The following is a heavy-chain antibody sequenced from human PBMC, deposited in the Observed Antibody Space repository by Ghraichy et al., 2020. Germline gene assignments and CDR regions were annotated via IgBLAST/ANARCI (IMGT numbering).Heavy chain of an antibody. V-gene: IGHV3-64D*06. J-gene: IGHJ4*02. CDR1: GFTFSSYA. CDR3: VKDLARSLWFGEFDY. Sequence: GGSLRLSCSASGFTFSSYAMHWVRQAPGKGLEYVSAISSNGGSTYYADSVKGRFTISRDNSKNTLYLQMSSLRAEDTAVYYCVKDLARSLWFGEFDYWGQGTLVTVSS. CDR2: ISSNGGST. D-gene: IGHD3-10*01.